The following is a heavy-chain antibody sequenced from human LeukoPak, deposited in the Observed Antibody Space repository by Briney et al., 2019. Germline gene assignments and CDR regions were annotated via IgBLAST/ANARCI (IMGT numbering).Heavy chain of an antibody. V-gene: IGHV3-53*01. Sequence: GGSLRLSCAVSGFTVSNNYMSWVRQAPGKGLEWVSVISGGGNTYDADSVKGRFTISRDNSKNTLYLQMNSLRAEDTAVYYCAKVQGTMIVPGAFDIWGQGTMVTVSS. D-gene: IGHD3-22*01. CDR1: GFTVSNNY. CDR2: ISGGGNT. CDR3: AKVQGTMIVPGAFDI. J-gene: IGHJ3*02.